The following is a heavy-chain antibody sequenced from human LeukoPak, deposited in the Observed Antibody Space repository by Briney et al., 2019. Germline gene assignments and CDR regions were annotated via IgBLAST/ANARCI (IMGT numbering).Heavy chain of an antibody. Sequence: GESLKISCKGSGYSFTSYWIGWVRQMPGKGLEWMGIIYPGDSDTRYSPSFQGQVTISADKSISTASLQWSSLKASDTAMYYCARITYYYGSGSYPYYFDYWGQGTLVTVSS. CDR2: IYPGDSDT. V-gene: IGHV5-51*01. D-gene: IGHD3-10*01. J-gene: IGHJ4*02. CDR1: GYSFTSYW. CDR3: ARITYYYGSGSYPYYFDY.